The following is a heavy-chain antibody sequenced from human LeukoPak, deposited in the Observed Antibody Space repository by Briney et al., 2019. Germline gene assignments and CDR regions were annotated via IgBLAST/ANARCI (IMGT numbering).Heavy chain of an antibody. CDR1: GFTFSSYA. Sequence: QPGGSLRLSCAASGFTFSSYAMHWVRQAPGKGLEWVAVISYDGSNKYYADSVKGRFTISRDNSKNTLYLQMNSLRAEDTAVYYCARDFTYYDFWSGNYYYYGMDVWGQGTTVTVSS. D-gene: IGHD3-3*01. V-gene: IGHV3-30-3*01. CDR2: ISYDGSNK. CDR3: ARDFTYYDFWSGNYYYYGMDV. J-gene: IGHJ6*02.